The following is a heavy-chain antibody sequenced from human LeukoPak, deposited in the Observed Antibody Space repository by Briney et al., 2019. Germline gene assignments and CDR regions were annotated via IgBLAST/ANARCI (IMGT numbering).Heavy chain of an antibody. D-gene: IGHD6-13*01. J-gene: IGHJ6*04. Sequence: SVKVSCKTSGYTFTSYGISWVRQAPGQGLEWMGGIIPIFGTANYAQKFQGRVTITADKSTSTAYMELSSLRSEDTAVYYCARDKIAAAGTWYYYGMDVWGKGTTVTVSS. CDR3: ARDKIAAAGTWYYYGMDV. CDR1: GYTFTSYG. V-gene: IGHV1-69*06. CDR2: IIPIFGTA.